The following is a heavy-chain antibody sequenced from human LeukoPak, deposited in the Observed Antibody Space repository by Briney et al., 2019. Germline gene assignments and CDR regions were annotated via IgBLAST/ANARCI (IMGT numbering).Heavy chain of an antibody. Sequence: PGGSLRLSCAASGFTFGSYWMSWVRQAPGKGLEWVANIKQDGSEKYYVDSVKGRFTISRDNAKNSLYLQMNSLRAEDTAVYYCARVTEVPAAYYFDYWGQGTLVTVSS. CDR2: IKQDGSEK. CDR1: GFTFGSYW. J-gene: IGHJ4*02. V-gene: IGHV3-7*01. CDR3: ARVTEVPAAYYFDY. D-gene: IGHD2-2*01.